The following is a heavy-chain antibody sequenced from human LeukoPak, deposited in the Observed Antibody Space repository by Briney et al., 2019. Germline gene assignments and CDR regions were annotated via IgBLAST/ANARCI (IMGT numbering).Heavy chain of an antibody. V-gene: IGHV3-30-3*01. Sequence: GRSLRLSCAASGFTFSSYAMHWVRQAPGKGLEWVAVISYDGSNKYYADSVKGRFTISRDNSKNTLYLQMNSLRAEDTAVYYCARGKERLGYCSSTSCQGFDYWGQGTLVTVSS. J-gene: IGHJ4*02. CDR3: ARGKERLGYCSSTSCQGFDY. CDR2: ISYDGSNK. D-gene: IGHD2-2*01. CDR1: GFTFSSYA.